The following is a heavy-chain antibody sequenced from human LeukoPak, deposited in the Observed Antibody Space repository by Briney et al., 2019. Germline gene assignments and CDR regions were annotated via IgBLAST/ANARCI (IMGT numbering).Heavy chain of an antibody. CDR2: ISYDASNK. J-gene: IGHJ4*02. Sequence: PGRSLRLSCAASGFTFSSYAMHWVRQAPGKGLEWVAVISYDASNKYYADSVKGRFTISRDNSKNTLYLQMNSLRAEDTAVYYCARDLVGHPPEYYFDYWGQGTLVTVSS. CDR3: ARDLVGHPPEYYFDY. D-gene: IGHD2-2*01. V-gene: IGHV3-30-3*01. CDR1: GFTFSSYA.